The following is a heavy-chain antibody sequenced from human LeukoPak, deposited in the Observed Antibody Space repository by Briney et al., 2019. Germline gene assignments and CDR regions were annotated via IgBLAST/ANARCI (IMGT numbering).Heavy chain of an antibody. J-gene: IGHJ4*02. D-gene: IGHD3-10*01. Sequence: SETLSLTCTVSGGSISSYYWSWIRQPPGKGLEWIGYIYYSGSTNYNPPLKSRVTISVDTSKNQFSLKLSSVTAADTAVYYCARDLGPGDYFDYWGQGTLVTVSS. CDR2: IYYSGST. CDR3: ARDLGPGDYFDY. CDR1: GGSISSYY. V-gene: IGHV4-59*01.